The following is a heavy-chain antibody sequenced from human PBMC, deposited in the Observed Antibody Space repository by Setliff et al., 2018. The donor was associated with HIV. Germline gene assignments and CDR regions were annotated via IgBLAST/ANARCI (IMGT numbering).Heavy chain of an antibody. CDR1: GFTLNELS. CDR2: FDPEAGEI. D-gene: IGHD6-19*01. J-gene: IGHJ5*02. Sequence: ASVKVSCKISGFTLNELSIQWVRQAPAKGLEWMGGFDPEAGEIIYAQKFQGGVTMTEDTSTDTAYMDLSSLRSEDTAVYYCATHPPYRSAWYMRSWGQGTLVTVSS. V-gene: IGHV1-24*01. CDR3: ATHPPYRSAWYMRS.